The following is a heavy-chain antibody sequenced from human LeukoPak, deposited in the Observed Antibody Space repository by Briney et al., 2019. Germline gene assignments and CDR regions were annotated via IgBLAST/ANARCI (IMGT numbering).Heavy chain of an antibody. Sequence: KPSETLSLTCTVSGGSISSSSYYWGWIRQPPGKGLEWIGSIYYSGSTYYNPSLKSRVTISVDTSKNQFSLKLSSVTAADTAVYYCARQNADIVLMVYASYFDYWGQGTLVIVSS. CDR3: ARQNADIVLMVYASYFDY. CDR1: GGSISSSSYY. J-gene: IGHJ4*02. CDR2: IYYSGST. D-gene: IGHD2-8*01. V-gene: IGHV4-39*01.